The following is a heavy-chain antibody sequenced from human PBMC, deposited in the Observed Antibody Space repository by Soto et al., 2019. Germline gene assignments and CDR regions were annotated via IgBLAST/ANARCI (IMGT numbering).Heavy chain of an antibody. Sequence: QVPLVQSGAEVKKPGASVKVSCKASRYTFSSYDINWVRQATGQGLEWMGWMNPNSGNTGYAQKFQGRVTMTRDTSISTAYMELSSLSYEDTAVYYCARGPLHLGELSLYRFIYWGQGSLVTVSS. CDR1: RYTFSSYD. CDR2: MNPNSGNT. CDR3: ARGPLHLGELSLYRFIY. D-gene: IGHD3-16*02. J-gene: IGHJ4*02. V-gene: IGHV1-8*02.